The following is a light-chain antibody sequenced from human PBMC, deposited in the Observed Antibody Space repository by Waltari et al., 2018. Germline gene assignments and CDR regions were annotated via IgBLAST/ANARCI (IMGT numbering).Light chain of an antibody. CDR1: QSLLSSSNNKNY. Sequence: IVMTQSPDSLGVSLGERATLNCRSSQSLLSSSNNKNYLAWYQQKPGQPPRLLMYWAYLRESGVPERFSGSGSATDFTLTISSLQAEDVAVYYCQQYYTSPLTFGGGTKVEIK. CDR2: WAY. CDR3: QQYYTSPLT. J-gene: IGKJ4*01. V-gene: IGKV4-1*01.